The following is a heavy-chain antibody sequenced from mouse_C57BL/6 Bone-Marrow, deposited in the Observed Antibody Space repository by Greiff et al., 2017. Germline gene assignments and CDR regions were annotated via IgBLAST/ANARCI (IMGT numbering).Heavy chain of an antibody. CDR2: IDPENGDT. Sequence: EVQLQQSGAELVRPGASVKLSCTASGFNIKDDYMHWVKQRPEQGLEWIGWIDPENGDTEYASKFQGKATITAEPSSNTAYLQLSSLTSEDTAVYYCSTGSLSWDYWGQGTTLTVSS. CDR1: GFNIKDDY. V-gene: IGHV14-4*01. CDR3: STGSLSWDY. D-gene: IGHD1-1*01. J-gene: IGHJ2*01.